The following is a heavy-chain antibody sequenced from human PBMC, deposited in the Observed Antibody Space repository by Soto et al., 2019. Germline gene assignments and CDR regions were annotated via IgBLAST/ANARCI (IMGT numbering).Heavy chain of an antibody. Sequence: GASVKVSCKASGGTFSSYAISWVRQAPGQGLGWMGGIIPIFGTANYAQKFQGRVTITADESTSTAYMELSSLRSEDTAVYYCARDSYYYGSGSYRGWGIDYWGQGTLVTVSS. CDR2: IIPIFGTA. D-gene: IGHD3-10*01. V-gene: IGHV1-69*13. CDR3: ARDSYYYGSGSYRGWGIDY. J-gene: IGHJ4*02. CDR1: GGTFSSYA.